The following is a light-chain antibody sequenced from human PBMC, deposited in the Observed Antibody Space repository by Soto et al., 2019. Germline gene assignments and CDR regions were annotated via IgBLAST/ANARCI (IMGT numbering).Light chain of an antibody. V-gene: IGLV2-14*01. CDR1: SSDVGGYNY. CDR2: EVS. CDR3: SSYTSNSPYV. J-gene: IGLJ1*01. Sequence: QSALTQPASVSGSPGQSITISCTGTSSDVGGYNYVSWYQQHTGKAPKLMIYEVSNRPSGVSNRFSGSKSGNTASLTISGLQAEDEADYYCSSYTSNSPYVFGTGTKLTVL.